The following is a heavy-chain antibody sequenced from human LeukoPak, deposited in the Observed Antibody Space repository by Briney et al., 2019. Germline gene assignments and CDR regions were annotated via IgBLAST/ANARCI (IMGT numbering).Heavy chain of an antibody. V-gene: IGHV3-21*01. CDR2: ISYSGPHM. D-gene: IGHD4-17*01. Sequence: GGSLRLSCAASAFAFSRYSMNWVRQAPGKGLAWVSSISYSGPHMFYADSVRGRFTISRDNAENSLFLQMNSLRAEDTAVYFCASNDYRDEGIDSWGQGTLDTVSS. CDR1: AFAFSRYS. J-gene: IGHJ4*02. CDR3: ASNDYRDEGIDS.